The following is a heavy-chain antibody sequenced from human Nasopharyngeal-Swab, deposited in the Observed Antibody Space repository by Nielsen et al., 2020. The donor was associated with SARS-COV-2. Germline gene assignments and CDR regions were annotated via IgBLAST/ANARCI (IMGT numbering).Heavy chain of an antibody. V-gene: IGHV4-4*02. J-gene: IGHJ2*01. CDR3: ARVAKQWLTPRYWYFDL. Sequence: SETLSLTCAVSGGSISSSNWWSWVRQPPGKGLEWIGEIYHSGSTNYNPSLKSRVTISVDKSKNQFSLKLSSVTAADTAVYYCARVAKQWLTPRYWYFDLWGRGTLVTVSS. CDR2: IYHSGST. CDR1: GGSISSSNW. D-gene: IGHD6-19*01.